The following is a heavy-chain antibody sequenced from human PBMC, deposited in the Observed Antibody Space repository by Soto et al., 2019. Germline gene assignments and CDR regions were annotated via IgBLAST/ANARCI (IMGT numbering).Heavy chain of an antibody. CDR2: IYYSWST. CDR3: ARNPRARGYSYGYYYYGMDV. J-gene: IGHJ6*02. D-gene: IGHD5-18*01. V-gene: IGHV4-59*01. CDR1: GGSISSYY. Sequence: ASETLSLNCTVSGGSISSYYGSCIRQPPRKGLEWIGYIYYSWSTNYNPALKSQVTISVDTSKNQLALKLSSVTAADTAVYYCARNPRARGYSYGYYYYGMDVWGQGTTVTVSS.